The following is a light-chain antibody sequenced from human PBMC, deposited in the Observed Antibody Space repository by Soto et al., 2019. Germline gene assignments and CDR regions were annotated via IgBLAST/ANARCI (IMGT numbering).Light chain of an antibody. CDR3: MQALQTPPT. V-gene: IGKV2-28*01. CDR2: LGS. J-gene: IGKJ5*01. Sequence: DIVMTQSPLSLPVTPGEPASISCRSSQSLLHSNGYDYLDWYLQKPGQSPQLLIYLGSNRASGVPGRFSGSGSGTDFTLKISRVEADDVGVYYCMQALQTPPTFGQGTLLEIK. CDR1: QSLLHSNGYDY.